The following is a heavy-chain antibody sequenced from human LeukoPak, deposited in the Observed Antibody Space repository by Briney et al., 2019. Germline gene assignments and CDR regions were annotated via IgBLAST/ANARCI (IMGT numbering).Heavy chain of an antibody. D-gene: IGHD6-13*01. V-gene: IGHV1-3*01. CDR2: INAGNGNT. CDR3: ARSYSSSWYGYNWFDP. J-gene: IGHJ5*02. CDR1: GYTFTSYA. Sequence: ASVTVSCKASGYTFTSYAMHWVRQAPGQRLEWMGWINAGNGNTKYSQKFQGRVTITRDTSASTAYMELSSLRSEDTAVYYCARSYSSSWYGYNWFDPWGQGTLVTVSS.